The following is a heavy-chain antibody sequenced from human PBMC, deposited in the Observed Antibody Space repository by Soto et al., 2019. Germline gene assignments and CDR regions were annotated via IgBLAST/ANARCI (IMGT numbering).Heavy chain of an antibody. CDR1: GFTFSSYA. J-gene: IGHJ4*02. CDR3: AKEQKDSSSWSELNY. Sequence: PGGSLRLSCAASGFTFSSYAMSWVRQAPGKGLEWVSAISGSGGSTYYADSVKGRFTISRDNSKNTLYLQMNSLRVEDTAVYYCAKEQKDSSSWSELNYWGQGTLVTVSS. CDR2: ISGSGGST. D-gene: IGHD6-13*01. V-gene: IGHV3-23*01.